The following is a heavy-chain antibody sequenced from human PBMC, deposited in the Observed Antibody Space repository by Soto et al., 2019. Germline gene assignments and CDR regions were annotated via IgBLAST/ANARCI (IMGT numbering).Heavy chain of an antibody. V-gene: IGHV4-39*01. CDR2: IYYSGST. D-gene: IGHD1-26*01. CDR1: GGSITSSSYY. Sequence: PSETLSLTCTVSGGSITSSSYYWGWIRQPPGKGLEWIGSIYYSGSTYYNPSLKSRVTISVDTSKNQFSLKLSSVTAADTAVYYCATQEVGGSYIYTFDPWGQGPWSPSPQ. J-gene: IGHJ5*02. CDR3: ATQEVGGSYIYTFDP.